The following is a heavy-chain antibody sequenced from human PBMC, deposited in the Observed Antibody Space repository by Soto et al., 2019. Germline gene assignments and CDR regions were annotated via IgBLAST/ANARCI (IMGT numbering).Heavy chain of an antibody. J-gene: IGHJ6*02. CDR3: ARGGYYDSSGARNYHYYGMDV. Sequence: QAQLVQSGAEVKKPGASVKVSCKASGYSFSSYGITWVRQAPGQGLEWLGWISPYNDDTKYAQRLQGRVTMTTDTSTRXAXMYXRGLRSDDTAIYYCARGGYYDSSGARNYHYYGMDVWGQGTTVTVSS. D-gene: IGHD3-22*01. CDR1: GYSFSSYG. CDR2: ISPYNDDT. V-gene: IGHV1-18*01.